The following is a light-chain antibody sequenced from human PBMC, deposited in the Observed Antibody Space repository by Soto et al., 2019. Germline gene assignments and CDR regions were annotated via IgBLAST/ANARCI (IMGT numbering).Light chain of an antibody. CDR1: SSDVDGYNY. Sequence: QSALTQPASVSGSPGQSITISCTGTSSDVDGYNYVSWYQQHPGKAPKFMIYDVSNRPSGVSTRFSGSKSGNTASLTISGLPAEDEADYYCNSYTTSNTRQIVFGTGTKVTVL. CDR3: NSYTTSNTRQIV. CDR2: DVS. V-gene: IGLV2-14*01. J-gene: IGLJ1*01.